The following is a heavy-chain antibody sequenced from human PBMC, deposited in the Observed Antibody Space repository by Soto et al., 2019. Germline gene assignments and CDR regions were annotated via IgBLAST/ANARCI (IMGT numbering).Heavy chain of an antibody. V-gene: IGHV4-59*08. D-gene: IGHD4-17*01. CDR1: GGSISSYY. CDR3: ARLGGDGDYATWYFDL. J-gene: IGHJ2*01. Sequence: QVQLQESGPGLVKPSETLSLTCTVSGGSISSYYWSWIRQPPGKGLEWIGYIYYSGSTNYNPSLTSRVTISVDTSKNQFSLKLSSVTAADTAVYYCARLGGDGDYATWYFDLWGRGTLVTVSS. CDR2: IYYSGST.